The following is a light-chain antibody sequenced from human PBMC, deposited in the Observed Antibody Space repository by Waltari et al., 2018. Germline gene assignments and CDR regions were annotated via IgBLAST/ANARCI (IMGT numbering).Light chain of an antibody. CDR2: GAS. CDR1: QRGSSN. J-gene: IGKJ2*02. Sequence: EIVMTQSPATLSVSPGERATLSCRASQRGSSNLAWYQQKPGQAPRLLIYGASTRATGIPARFSGSGSGTEFTLTISSMQSEDFAVYYCQQYNNWPPWTFGQGTKLEIK. V-gene: IGKV3-15*01. CDR3: QQYNNWPPWT.